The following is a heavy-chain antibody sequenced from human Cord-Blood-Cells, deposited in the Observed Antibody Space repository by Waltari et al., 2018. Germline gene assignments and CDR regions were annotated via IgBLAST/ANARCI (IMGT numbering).Heavy chain of an antibody. CDR1: GFTFSSTT. J-gene: IGHJ5*02. Sequence: EVQLVESGGGLVKPGGSLRLSCAASGFTFSSTTMNWVRPAPGKGLEWVSSISSSSSYIYYADSVKGRFTISRDNAKNSLYLQMNSLRAEDTAVYYCARDGTPGEWELLKWFDPWGQGTLVTVSS. CDR3: ARDGTPGEWELLKWFDP. V-gene: IGHV3-21*01. CDR2: ISSSSSYI. D-gene: IGHD1-26*01.